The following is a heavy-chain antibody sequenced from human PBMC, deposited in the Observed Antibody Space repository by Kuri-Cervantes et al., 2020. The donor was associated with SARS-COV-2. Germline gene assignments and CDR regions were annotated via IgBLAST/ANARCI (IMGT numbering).Heavy chain of an antibody. CDR2: IYCSGST. CDR3: ARYTIFGVADLDYYGMDV. V-gene: IGHV4-30-4*01. Sequence: LRLSCTVSGGSISSGDYYWSWIRQPPGKGLEWIGYIYCSGSTYYNPSLKSRVTISVDTSKNQFSLKLSSVTAADTAVYYCARYTIFGVADLDYYGMDVWGQGTTVTVSS. J-gene: IGHJ6*02. CDR1: GGSISSGDYY. D-gene: IGHD3-3*01.